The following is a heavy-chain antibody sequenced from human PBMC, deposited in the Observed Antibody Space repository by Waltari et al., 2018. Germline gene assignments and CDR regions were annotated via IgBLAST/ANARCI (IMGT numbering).Heavy chain of an antibody. CDR2: ISSRSSYI. CDR3: ARDPRVYNWFDP. D-gene: IGHD2-8*01. J-gene: IGHJ5*02. V-gene: IGHV3-21*01. CDR1: DVTFSSYS. Sequence: EVQLVESGGGLVMPGGSLRLSCEASDVTFSSYSMNCVRQAPGKGLEWVSSISSRSSYIYYADSVKGRFTISRDNAKNSLYLQMNSLRAEDTAVYYCARDPRVYNWFDPWGQGTLVTVSS.